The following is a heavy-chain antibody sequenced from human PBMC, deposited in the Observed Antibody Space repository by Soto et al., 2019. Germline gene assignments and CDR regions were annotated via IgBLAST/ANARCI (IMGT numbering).Heavy chain of an antibody. J-gene: IGHJ4*02. V-gene: IGHV4-59*08. CDR1: GGSISSYY. D-gene: IGHD5-18*01. CDR3: ARSYGSCFDY. CDR2: IYYSGST. Sequence: SETLSLTCTVSGGSISSYYWSWIRQPPGKGLEWIGYIYYSGSTNYNPSLNSRVTISVDMSKNQFSLKLSSVTAADTAVYYCARSYGSCFDYWGQGTLVTVS.